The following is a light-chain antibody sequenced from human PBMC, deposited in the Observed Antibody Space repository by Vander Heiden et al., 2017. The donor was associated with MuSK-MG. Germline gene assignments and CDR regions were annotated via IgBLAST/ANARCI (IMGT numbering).Light chain of an antibody. Sequence: QSPLTQPASVSGSPGQSTTISCTGTSSDVGGYNYVSWYQQHPGQAPKLMIYDVSHRPSGVSNRFSGSKSGNTASLTISGLQAEDEADYYCSSYTSSSTLFGGGTKL. CDR2: DVS. CDR1: SSDVGGYNY. V-gene: IGLV2-14*01. J-gene: IGLJ2*01. CDR3: SSYTSSSTL.